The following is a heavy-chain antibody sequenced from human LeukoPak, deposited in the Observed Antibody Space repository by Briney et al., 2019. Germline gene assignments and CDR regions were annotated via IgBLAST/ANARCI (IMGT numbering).Heavy chain of an antibody. V-gene: IGHV5-51*01. CDR1: GYSFTNYW. D-gene: IGHD4-17*01. Sequence: GESLKISCKDSGYSFTNYWIGWVRQMPGKGLEWMGIIHSADSITKYSPSLQGQVTISADKSISTAYLQWSGLKASDTAMYYCAGARHGDYRWDYWGQGTLVTVSS. CDR3: AGARHGDYRWDY. CDR2: IHSADSIT. J-gene: IGHJ4*02.